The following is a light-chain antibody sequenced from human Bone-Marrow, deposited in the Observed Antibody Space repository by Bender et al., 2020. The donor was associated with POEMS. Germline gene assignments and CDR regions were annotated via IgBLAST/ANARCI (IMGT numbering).Light chain of an antibody. V-gene: IGLV2-14*03. Sequence: QSALTQPASVSGSPGQSITISCTGTSSDVGRFNYVSWYQQHPGKAPKLMIYDVSNRPSGVSNRFSGSKSGNTASLTISGLQAEDEADYYCAVWDDSLNGWVFGGGTKLTVL. J-gene: IGLJ3*02. CDR2: DVS. CDR1: SSDVGRFNY. CDR3: AVWDDSLNGWV.